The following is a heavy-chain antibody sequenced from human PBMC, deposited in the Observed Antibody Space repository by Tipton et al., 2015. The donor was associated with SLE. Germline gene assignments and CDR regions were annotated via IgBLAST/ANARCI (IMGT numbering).Heavy chain of an antibody. D-gene: IGHD2-15*01. J-gene: IGHJ6*02. CDR3: ARHGGGPLYYYYGVDV. Sequence: TLSLTCTVSGGSIRGSSYYWAWIRQPPGKGLEWIGSIYYSGSTYYNPSLKSRLTISIDTSKNQFSLKLSSVTAADTAVYYCARHGGGPLYYYYGVDVWGQGTTVTVSS. CDR1: GGSIRGSSYY. CDR2: IYYSGST. V-gene: IGHV4-39*01.